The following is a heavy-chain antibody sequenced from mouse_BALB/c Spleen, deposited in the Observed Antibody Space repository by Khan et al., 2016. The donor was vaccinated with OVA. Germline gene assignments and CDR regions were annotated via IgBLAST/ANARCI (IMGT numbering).Heavy chain of an antibody. CDR1: GYSITSEYA. Sequence: EVELVESGPGLVKPSQSLSLTCTVTGYSITSEYAWNWIRQFPGNKLEWMGYINYSGNTRYNPSLKSRISFTRDTSKNQFFLQLNSVTTEDTATYYCTRKDYYDYDPFPYWGQGTLVTVSA. J-gene: IGHJ3*01. V-gene: IGHV3-2*02. CDR3: TRKDYYDYDPFPY. D-gene: IGHD2-4*01. CDR2: INYSGNT.